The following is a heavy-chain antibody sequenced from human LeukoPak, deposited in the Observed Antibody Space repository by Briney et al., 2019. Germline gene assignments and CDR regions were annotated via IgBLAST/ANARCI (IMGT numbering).Heavy chain of an antibody. CDR1: GGSISSYY. Sequence: SETLSLTCTVSGGSISSYYWSWIRQPPGKGLEWIGYIYCSGSTNYNPSLKSRVTISVDTSKNQFSLKLSSVTAADTAVYYCARLYSNYYYDSSGYRPYYYYYYMDVWGKGTTVTISS. J-gene: IGHJ6*03. CDR3: ARLYSNYYYDSSGYRPYYYYYYMDV. V-gene: IGHV4-59*01. CDR2: IYCSGST. D-gene: IGHD3-22*01.